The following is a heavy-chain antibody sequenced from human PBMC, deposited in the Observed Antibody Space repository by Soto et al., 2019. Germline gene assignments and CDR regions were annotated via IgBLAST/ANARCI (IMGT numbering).Heavy chain of an antibody. CDR3: ARDEVTIQLWPHFDY. Sequence: GASVKVSCKASGYTFTSYYMHWVRQAPGQGLEWMGIINPSGGSTSYAQKFQGRVTMTRDTSTSTVYMELSSLRSEDTAVYYCARDEVTIQLWPHFDYWGQGTLVTVSS. CDR2: INPSGGST. D-gene: IGHD5-18*01. J-gene: IGHJ4*02. CDR1: GYTFTSYY. V-gene: IGHV1-46*01.